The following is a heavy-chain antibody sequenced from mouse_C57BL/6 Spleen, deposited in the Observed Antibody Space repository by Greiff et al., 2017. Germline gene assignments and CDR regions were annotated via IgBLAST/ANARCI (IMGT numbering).Heavy chain of an antibody. V-gene: IGHV1-39*01. CDR1: GYSFTDYN. CDR3: ARWRTGTSAGCAD. D-gene: IGHD4-1*01. Sequence: VQLQQSGPELVKPGASVKISCKASGYSFTDYNMNWVKQSNGTSLAWIGVLNPNYGTTSYNQKFKGKATLTVDQSSSTAYMQLNSLTSEDSAVYYCARWRTGTSAGCADWGQGTLVTVSA. CDR2: LNPNYGTT. J-gene: IGHJ3*01.